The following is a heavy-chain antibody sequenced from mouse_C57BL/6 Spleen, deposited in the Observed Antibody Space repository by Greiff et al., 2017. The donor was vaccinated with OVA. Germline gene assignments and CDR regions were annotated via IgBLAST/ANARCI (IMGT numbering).Heavy chain of an antibody. J-gene: IGHJ2*01. CDR1: GFTFSSYA. D-gene: IGHD1-1*01. CDR2: ISDGGSYT. Sequence: VQLQQSGGGLVKPGGSLKLSCAASGFTFSSYAMSWVRQTPEKRLEWVATISDGGSYTYYPDNVKGRFTISRDNAKNNLYLQMSHLKSEDTAMYYCARDYYGSSYDYFDYWGQGTTLTVSS. V-gene: IGHV5-4*01. CDR3: ARDYYGSSYDYFDY.